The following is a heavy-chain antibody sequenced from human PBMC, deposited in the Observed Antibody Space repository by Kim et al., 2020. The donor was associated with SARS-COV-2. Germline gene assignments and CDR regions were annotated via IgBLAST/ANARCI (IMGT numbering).Heavy chain of an antibody. CDR2: ISWNSGSI. Sequence: GGSLRLSCAASGFTFDDYAMHWVRQAPGKGLEWVSGISWNSGSIGYADSVKGRFTISRDNAKNSLYLQMNSLRAEDTALYYCAKVGYSGYDLGLLVALDYWGQGTLVTVSS. CDR3: AKVGYSGYDLGLLVALDY. J-gene: IGHJ4*02. CDR1: GFTFDDYA. D-gene: IGHD5-12*01. V-gene: IGHV3-9*01.